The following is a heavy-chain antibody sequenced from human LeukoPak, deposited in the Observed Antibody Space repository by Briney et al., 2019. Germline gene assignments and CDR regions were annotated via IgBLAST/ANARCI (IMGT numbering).Heavy chain of an antibody. D-gene: IGHD5-18*01. CDR3: ARGLHGYGYVFDS. V-gene: IGHV4-59*01. Sequence: SETLSLTCTVSGGSISSYYWSWLRQPPGKGLEWIGYIYYSGITNYYPFLKSRVTISVDTSKNQFSLKLTSVTAADTAVYYCARGLHGYGYVFDSWGQGTLVTVSS. CDR1: GGSISSYY. J-gene: IGHJ4*02. CDR2: IYYSGIT.